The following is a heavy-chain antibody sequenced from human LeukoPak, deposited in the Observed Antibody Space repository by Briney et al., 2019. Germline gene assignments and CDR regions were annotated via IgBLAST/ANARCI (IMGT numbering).Heavy chain of an antibody. D-gene: IGHD6-13*01. Sequence: GGSLRLSCAASGFTFNSYWMHWVRQAPGKGLVWVSRINSDGSSTSYADSVKGRFTISRDNAKNTLYLQMNSLRAEDTAIYYCARDLSSTWYRVIPFDAFNIWGQGTMVTVSS. CDR1: GFTFNSYW. V-gene: IGHV3-74*01. CDR3: ARDLSSTWYRVIPFDAFNI. CDR2: INSDGSST. J-gene: IGHJ3*02.